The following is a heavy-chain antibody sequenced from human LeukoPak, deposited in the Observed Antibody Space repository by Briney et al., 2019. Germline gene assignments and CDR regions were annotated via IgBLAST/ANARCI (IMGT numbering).Heavy chain of an antibody. CDR2: FDPEDGET. D-gene: IGHD1-7*01. CDR1: GYTLTELS. V-gene: IGHV1-24*01. CDR3: ATLSLRDWNYDDAFDI. Sequence: ASAKVSCKVSGYTLTELSMHWVRQAPGKGLEWMGGFDPEDGETIYAQKFQGRVTMTEDTSTDTAYMELSSLRSEDTAVYYCATLSLRDWNYDDAFDIWGQGTMVTVSS. J-gene: IGHJ3*02.